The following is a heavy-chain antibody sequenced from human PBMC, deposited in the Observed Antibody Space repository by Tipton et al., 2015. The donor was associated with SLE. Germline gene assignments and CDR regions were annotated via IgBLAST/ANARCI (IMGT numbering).Heavy chain of an antibody. D-gene: IGHD3-9*01. Sequence: TLSLTCTVSGGSISSSSYYWGWIRQPPGKGLEWIGRFYYSGSTYYNPSLKSRVTISVDTSKNQFSLKLSSVTAADTAVYYCARTKLRYFDWPYNWFDPWGQGTLVTVSS. CDR3: ARTKLRYFDWPYNWFDP. J-gene: IGHJ5*02. V-gene: IGHV4-39*07. CDR2: FYYSGST. CDR1: GGSISSSSYY.